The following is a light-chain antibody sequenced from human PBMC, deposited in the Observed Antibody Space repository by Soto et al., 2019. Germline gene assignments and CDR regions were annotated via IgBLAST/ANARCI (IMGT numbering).Light chain of an antibody. CDR3: TSYTSSNTHV. CDR1: SSDVGGYNY. V-gene: IGLV2-14*01. CDR2: DVS. Sequence: QSVLTQPASVSGSPGQSITISCTGTSSDVGGYNYVSWLQQHPGKVPKLIIYDVSSRPSGVSNRFSGSNSGNTASLTISGLQAEDEADYYCTSYTSSNTHVFGGGTKVTV. J-gene: IGLJ1*01.